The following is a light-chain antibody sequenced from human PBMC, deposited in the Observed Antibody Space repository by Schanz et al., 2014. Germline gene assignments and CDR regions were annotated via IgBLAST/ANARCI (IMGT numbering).Light chain of an antibody. J-gene: IGKJ2*01. V-gene: IGKV3-11*01. Sequence: EIVLTQSPATLSLSPGDRATLSCRASQSVSSFLAWYQQKRGQAPRLLIYDASNRATGIPARFSGSGSGADFTLTISSPEPEDFAVYYCQQRGIWPYTFGPGTKLEIK. CDR1: QSVSSF. CDR2: DAS. CDR3: QQRGIWPYT.